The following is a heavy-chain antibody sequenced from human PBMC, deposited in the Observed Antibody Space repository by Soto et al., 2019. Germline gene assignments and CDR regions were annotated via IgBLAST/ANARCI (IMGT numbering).Heavy chain of an antibody. Sequence: EVQLVESGGGLVKPGGSLRLSCAASGFTFSSYSMNWVRQAPGKGLEWVSSISSSSSYIYYADSVKGRFTISRDNAKNSLYLQMNSLRAEDTAVYYCARDSSGIAAAGSLPGYFDYWGQGTLVTVSS. V-gene: IGHV3-21*01. CDR2: ISSSSSYI. CDR3: ARDSSGIAAAGSLPGYFDY. CDR1: GFTFSSYS. D-gene: IGHD6-13*01. J-gene: IGHJ4*02.